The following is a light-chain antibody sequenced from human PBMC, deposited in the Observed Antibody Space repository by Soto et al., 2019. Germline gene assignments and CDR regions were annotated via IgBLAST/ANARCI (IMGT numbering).Light chain of an antibody. Sequence: QSALTQPASVSGSPGQSITISYTGTSSDVGSYKLVSWYQQHPGEAPQLMIYDGTERPSGVSNRFSGSKSGNTASLTISGLQAEDEADYYCCSYAASSTSVVFGGGTKVTVL. J-gene: IGLJ2*01. CDR1: SSDVGSYKL. CDR3: CSYAASSTSVV. V-gene: IGLV2-23*01. CDR2: DGT.